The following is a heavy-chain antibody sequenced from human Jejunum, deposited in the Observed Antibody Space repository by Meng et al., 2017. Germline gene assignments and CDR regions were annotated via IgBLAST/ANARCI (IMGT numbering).Heavy chain of an antibody. CDR2: IYHSGTT. V-gene: IGHV4-4*02. D-gene: IGHD1-7*01. CDR1: GGSIAGTNW. J-gene: IGHJ4*02. Sequence: VRVRVPGPGWVMLSGPVALPCAVCGGSIAGTNWWTWGRQAPGKGLFWIGEIYHSGTTNYNPSLKSRVAISADKSKNQFSLNLYSLSAADTAVYYCATRTRDSFDYWGQGSLVTVSS. CDR3: ATRTRDSFDY.